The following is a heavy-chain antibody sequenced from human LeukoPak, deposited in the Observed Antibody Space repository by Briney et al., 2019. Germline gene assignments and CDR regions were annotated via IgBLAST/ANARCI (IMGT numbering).Heavy chain of an antibody. V-gene: IGHV4-59*11. CDR1: GDSISSPY. D-gene: IGHD3-10*01. J-gene: IGHJ4*02. Sequence: SETLSLTCTVSGDSISSPYWSWIRQPPGKGLEWIGYIYYTGSSYYNPSLKSRATTSIDMSKNQFSLKLSSVTAADTAVYYCAGYGSGSYYKAFDFWGQGILVTVSS. CDR3: AGYGSGSYYKAFDF. CDR2: IYYTGSS.